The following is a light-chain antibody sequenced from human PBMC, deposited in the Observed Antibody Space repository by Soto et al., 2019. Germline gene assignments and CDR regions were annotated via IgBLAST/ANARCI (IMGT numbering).Light chain of an antibody. CDR1: QSVSGN. CDR2: GAS. Sequence: EIVMTQSPATLSVSPGERATLSCRASQSVSGNLAWYQQKPGQAPRLLIYGASTGATGIPARFSGSGSWTEFTLTISSLQSEDFAVYYCQQYNNWPRTFGQGTKVEIK. V-gene: IGKV3-15*01. CDR3: QQYNNWPRT. J-gene: IGKJ1*01.